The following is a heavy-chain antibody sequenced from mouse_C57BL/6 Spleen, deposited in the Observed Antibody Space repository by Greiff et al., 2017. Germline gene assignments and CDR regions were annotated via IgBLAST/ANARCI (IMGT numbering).Heavy chain of an antibody. CDR3: ARYDYDGGDY. CDR2: IDPSDSYT. Sequence: VQLQQPGAELVKPGASVKLSCKASGYTFTSYWMQWVKQRPGQGLEWIGEIDPSDSYTNYNQKFKGKATLTVDTSSSTAYMQLSSLTSDDSAVYYCARYDYDGGDYWGQGTTLTVSS. D-gene: IGHD2-4*01. CDR1: GYTFTSYW. V-gene: IGHV1-50*01. J-gene: IGHJ2*01.